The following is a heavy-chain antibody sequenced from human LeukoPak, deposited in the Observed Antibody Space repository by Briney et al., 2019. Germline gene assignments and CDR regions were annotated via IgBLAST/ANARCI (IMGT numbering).Heavy chain of an antibody. Sequence: ASVKVSCKASGYTFTDYYMHWVRQAPGQGLEWMGWINPKSGGTNYAQKFQGRVCMTRDTSISTAYMELSRLTSDDTAVYHCARATGFDYWGQGTLVTVSS. V-gene: IGHV1-2*02. CDR3: ARATGFDY. D-gene: IGHD1-1*01. CDR2: INPKSGGT. CDR1: GYTFTDYY. J-gene: IGHJ4*02.